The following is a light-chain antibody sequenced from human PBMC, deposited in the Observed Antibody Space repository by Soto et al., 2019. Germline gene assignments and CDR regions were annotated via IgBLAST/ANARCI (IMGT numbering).Light chain of an antibody. CDR1: SSDVGGYNY. J-gene: IGLJ1*01. CDR3: CSYAGSYTFYV. CDR2: DVS. Sequence: ALNQPRSVSGSPGQSVTISCTGTSSDVGGYNYVSWYQQYPGTAPKLMIYDVSMRPSGVPDRFSGSKSGNTASLTISGLQAEDEADYYCCSYAGSYTFYVFGTGTKVTVL. V-gene: IGLV2-11*01.